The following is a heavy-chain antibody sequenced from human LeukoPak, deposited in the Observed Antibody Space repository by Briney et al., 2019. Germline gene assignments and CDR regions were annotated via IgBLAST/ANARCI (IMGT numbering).Heavy chain of an antibody. CDR1: GITLSNYG. CDR3: AKRGVVIRVILVGFHKEAYYFDS. Sequence: GGCLRLSCRVSGITLSNYGMSWVRQAPGKGLEWVAGISGSGGSTKYADSVKGRFTISRDNPKNTLYLQMTSLRAEDTAVYFCAKRGVVIRVILVGFHKEAYYFDSWGQGALVTVSS. J-gene: IGHJ4*02. V-gene: IGHV3-23*01. D-gene: IGHD3-22*01. CDR2: ISGSGGST.